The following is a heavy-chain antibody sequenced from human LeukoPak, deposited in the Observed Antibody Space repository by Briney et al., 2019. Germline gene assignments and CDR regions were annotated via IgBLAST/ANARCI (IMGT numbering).Heavy chain of an antibody. V-gene: IGHV1-69*05. D-gene: IGHD3-22*01. CDR1: GGTFRSYA. CDR2: IIPIFGTA. CDR3: ARASYYYDSSEKSAFDI. Sequence: SVKVSCKASGGTFRSYAISWVRQAPGQGLEWMGRIIPIFGTANYAQKFQGRVTITTDESTSTAYMELSSLRSEDTAVYYCARASYYYDSSEKSAFDIWGQGTMVTVSS. J-gene: IGHJ3*02.